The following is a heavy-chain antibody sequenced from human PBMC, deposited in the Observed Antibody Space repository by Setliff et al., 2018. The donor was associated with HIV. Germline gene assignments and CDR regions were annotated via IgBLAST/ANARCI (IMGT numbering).Heavy chain of an antibody. CDR2: ISAYNGNT. Sequence: ASVKVSCKASGYTFTSYGISWVRQAPGQGPEWMGWISAYNGNTIYAQKVQGRVTMTTDTSTSTAYMELRSLRSDDTAVYYCARSGPQTTWYFDRSGYSHNYWGQGTLVTVSS. J-gene: IGHJ4*02. V-gene: IGHV1-18*01. CDR1: GYTFTSYG. D-gene: IGHD3-22*01. CDR3: ARSGPQTTWYFDRSGYSHNY.